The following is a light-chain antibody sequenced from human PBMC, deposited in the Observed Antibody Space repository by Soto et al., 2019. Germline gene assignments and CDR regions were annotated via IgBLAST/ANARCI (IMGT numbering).Light chain of an antibody. V-gene: IGKV3-20*01. CDR3: QQYNNGTPVT. Sequence: EIVFTQSPGTLSLSPGEGATLSCRASQSVSSSYLAWYQQKPGQAPRLLIYGASSRATGIPDRFSGSGSGTEFTLTISSLQSEDFAVYYCQQYNNGTPVTFGQGTKVDIK. CDR1: QSVSSSY. CDR2: GAS. J-gene: IGKJ1*01.